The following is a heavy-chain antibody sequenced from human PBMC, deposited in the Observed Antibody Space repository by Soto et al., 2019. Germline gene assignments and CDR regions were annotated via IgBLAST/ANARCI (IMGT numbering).Heavy chain of an antibody. V-gene: IGHV4-31*03. CDR2: IYYSGST. CDR1: GGSISSGGYY. CDR3: ARDGGVITGTH. Sequence: PSETLSLTCTVSGGSISSGGYYWSWIRQHPGNGLEWIGYIYYSGSTYYNPSLKSRVTISVDTSKNQFSLTLSSVTAADKALYYCARDGGVITGTHWGQGTLVSVSS. J-gene: IGHJ4*02. D-gene: IGHD1-20*01.